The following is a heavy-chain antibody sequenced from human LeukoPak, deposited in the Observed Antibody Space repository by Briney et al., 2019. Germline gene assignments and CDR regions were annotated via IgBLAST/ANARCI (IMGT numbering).Heavy chain of an antibody. Sequence: PSETLSLTCAVYGGSFSGYYWSWIRQPPGKGLEWIGEINHSGSTNYNPSLKSRVTISVDTSKNQFSLKLSSVTAADTAVYYCARKMLGYRYFDYWGQGTLVTVSS. CDR2: INHSGST. CDR1: GGSFSGYY. D-gene: IGHD3-16*02. CDR3: ARKMLGYRYFDY. V-gene: IGHV4-34*01. J-gene: IGHJ4*02.